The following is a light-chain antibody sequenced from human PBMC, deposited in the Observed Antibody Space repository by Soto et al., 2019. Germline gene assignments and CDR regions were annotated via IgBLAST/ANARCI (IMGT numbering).Light chain of an antibody. CDR1: SSNIGSHT. J-gene: IGLJ2*01. V-gene: IGLV1-44*01. CDR2: RDN. CDR3: AAWDDTLNAAV. Sequence: QSVLTQPYSASGTPGQRVTISCSGSSSNIGSHTLNWYQQLPGSAPSLLLYRDNQRPSGVPDRFSGSTSGTSASLAISGLQSEDEAEYYCAAWDDTLNAAVFGGGTKLTVL.